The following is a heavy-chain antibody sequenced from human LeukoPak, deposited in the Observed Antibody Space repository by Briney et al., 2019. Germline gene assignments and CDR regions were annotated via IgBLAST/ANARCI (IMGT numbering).Heavy chain of an antibody. D-gene: IGHD1-1*01. CDR2: ISVSGGST. Sequence: GGSLRLSCAASGFTFSSDAMSWVRQAPGKGLEWVSAISVSGGSTYYADSVKGRFTISRDNSKNTLYLQMNSLRAEDTAVYYCATRTNWTPDYWGQGTLVTVSS. CDR1: GFTFSSDA. V-gene: IGHV3-23*01. CDR3: ATRTNWTPDY. J-gene: IGHJ4*02.